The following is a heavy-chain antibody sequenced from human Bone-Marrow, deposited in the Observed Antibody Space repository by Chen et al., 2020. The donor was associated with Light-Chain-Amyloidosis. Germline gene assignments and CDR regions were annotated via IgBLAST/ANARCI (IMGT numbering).Heavy chain of an antibody. CDR1: GFTFSSYG. J-gene: IGHJ3*02. Sequence: QVQLVESGGGVVQPGGSLRLSCAASGFTFSSYGMHWVRQAPGKGLEWVAFIRYDGSNKYYADSVKGRFTISRDNADNSLTLHMDDLRVEDTGVYFCAKEMGIHNGAFDIWGRGTVVTVSS. CDR2: IRYDGSNK. V-gene: IGHV3-30*02. CDR3: AKEMGIHNGAFDI. D-gene: IGHD2-8*01.